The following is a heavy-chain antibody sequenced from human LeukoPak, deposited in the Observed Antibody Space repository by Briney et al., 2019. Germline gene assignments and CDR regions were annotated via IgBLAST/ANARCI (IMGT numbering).Heavy chain of an antibody. CDR2: ISSSGSTI. CDR1: GFTFSSYS. V-gene: IGHV3-48*04. Sequence: PGGSLRLSCAASGFTFSSYSMNWIRQAPGKGLEWVSYISSSGSTIYYADSVKGRFTISRDNAKNSLYLQMNSLRAEDTAVYYCARELAESGYSCYRDYWGQGTLVTVSS. CDR3: ARELAESGYSCYRDY. J-gene: IGHJ4*02. D-gene: IGHD5-12*01.